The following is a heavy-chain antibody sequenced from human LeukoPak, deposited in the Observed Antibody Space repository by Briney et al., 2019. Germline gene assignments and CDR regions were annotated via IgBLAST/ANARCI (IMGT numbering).Heavy chain of an antibody. CDR3: ARHSGSFPFDY. CDR1: GGPISSGDYY. V-gene: IGHV4-30-4*08. Sequence: SETLSLTCTVSGGPISSGDYYWSWIRQPPGKGLEWIGYIYYSGSTYYNPSLKSRVTISVDTSKNQFSLKLSSVTAADTAVYYCARHSGSFPFDYWGQGTLVTVSS. J-gene: IGHJ4*02. CDR2: IYYSGST. D-gene: IGHD1-26*01.